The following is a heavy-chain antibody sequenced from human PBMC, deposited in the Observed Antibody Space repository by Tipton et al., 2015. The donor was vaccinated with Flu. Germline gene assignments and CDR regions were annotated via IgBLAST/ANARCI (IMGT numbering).Heavy chain of an antibody. CDR2: IKQDGSVK. CDR3: ARQLGGGDCY. V-gene: IGHV3-7*01. J-gene: IGHJ4*02. CDR1: GWTFSSYW. Sequence: SLRLSCVASGWTFSSYWMSWVRQAPGKGLEWVANIKQDGSVKYYVDSVKGRFTISRDNAKNSLYLQMNSLRAEDTAVYYCARQLGGGDCYWGQGTLVTVSS. D-gene: IGHD2-21*01.